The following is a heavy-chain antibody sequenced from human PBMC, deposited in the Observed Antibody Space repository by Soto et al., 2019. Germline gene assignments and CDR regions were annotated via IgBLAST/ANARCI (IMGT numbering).Heavy chain of an antibody. CDR1: GDSISTVDYF. D-gene: IGHD2-15*01. CDR3: ARGRYCLTGRCFPNWFDS. CDR2: IYKSATT. Sequence: SETLSLTCSVSGDSISTVDYFWAWIRQPPGQALEYIGYIYKSATTYYNPSFEGRAAISLDTSKSHFSLNVTSVTAADTAVYFCARGRYCLTGRCFPNWFDSWGQGTLVTVSS. V-gene: IGHV4-30-4*01. J-gene: IGHJ5*01.